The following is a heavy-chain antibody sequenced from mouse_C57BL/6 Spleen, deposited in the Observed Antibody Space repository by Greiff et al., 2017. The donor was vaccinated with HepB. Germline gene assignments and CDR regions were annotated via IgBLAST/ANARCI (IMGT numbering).Heavy chain of an antibody. CDR1: GFTFSDYG. D-gene: IGHD2-4*01. V-gene: IGHV5-17*01. CDR3: ARGGLYYDYPYAMDY. Sequence: EVQRVESGGGLVKPGGSLKLSCAASGFTFSDYGMHWVRQAPEKGLEWVAYISSGSSTIYYADTVKGRFTIARDNAKNTLFLQMTSLRSEDTAMYYCARGGLYYDYPYAMDYWGQGTSVTVSS. J-gene: IGHJ4*01. CDR2: ISSGSSTI.